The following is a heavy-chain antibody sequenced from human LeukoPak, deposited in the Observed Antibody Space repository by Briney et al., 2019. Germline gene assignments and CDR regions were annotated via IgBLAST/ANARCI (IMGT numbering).Heavy chain of an antibody. Sequence: SEALSLTCTVSGGSISSSSNYWGWIRQSPGKGLEWIGTIYYSGNTYYNPSLRSRVTISVDTSKNQISLKLSSVTAADTALYYCATSAYDSSGYYDYWGQGTLVTVSS. V-gene: IGHV4-39*07. CDR1: GGSISSSSNY. CDR3: ATSAYDSSGYYDY. J-gene: IGHJ4*02. CDR2: IYYSGNT. D-gene: IGHD3-22*01.